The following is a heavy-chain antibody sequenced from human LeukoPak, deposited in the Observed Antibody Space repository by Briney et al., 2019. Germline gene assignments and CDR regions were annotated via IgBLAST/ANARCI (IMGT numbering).Heavy chain of an antibody. CDR2: ISYDGSNK. Sequence: GGSLRLSCAASGFTFSSYGMHWVRQAPGKGLEWVAVISYDGSNKYYADSVKGRFTISRDNSKNTLYLQMNSLRAEDTAVYYCARDGEQWLPGKIDYWGQGTLVTVSS. CDR1: GFTFSSYG. J-gene: IGHJ4*02. V-gene: IGHV3-30*03. CDR3: ARDGEQWLPGKIDY. D-gene: IGHD6-19*01.